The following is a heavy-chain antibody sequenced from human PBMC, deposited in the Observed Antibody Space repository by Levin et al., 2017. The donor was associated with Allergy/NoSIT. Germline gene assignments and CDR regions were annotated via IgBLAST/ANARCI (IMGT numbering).Heavy chain of an antibody. CDR2: IHHSGSA. V-gene: IGHV4-31*03. D-gene: IGHD3-10*01. Sequence: SETLSLTCTVSGDSISGGSLYWSWIRQRPGKGLEWIGFIHHSGSAYYNPSLKSRLTMSLDTSKSQFSLRVTSVTVADTAVYYCARDECAWLGECYGMDVWGQGTTVAVSS. J-gene: IGHJ6*02. CDR1: GDSISGGSLY. CDR3: ARDECAWLGECYGMDV.